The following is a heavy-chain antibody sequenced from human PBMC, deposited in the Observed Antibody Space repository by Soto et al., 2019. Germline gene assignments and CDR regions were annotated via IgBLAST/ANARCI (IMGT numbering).Heavy chain of an antibody. J-gene: IGHJ4*02. CDR1: GGSISSYY. CDR3: ATMGTPATGLYYFDY. V-gene: IGHV4-59*08. D-gene: IGHD2-15*01. Sequence: SETLSLTCTVSGGSISSYYWSWIRQPPGKGLEWIGFISYSGSAYYNPSLKSRVTISVDTSKNQFSLNLRFVTAVDTAVYYCATMGTPATGLYYFDYWGQGTLVTVSS. CDR2: ISYSGSA.